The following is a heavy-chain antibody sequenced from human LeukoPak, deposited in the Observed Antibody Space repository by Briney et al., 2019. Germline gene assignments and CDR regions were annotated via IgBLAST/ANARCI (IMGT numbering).Heavy chain of an antibody. J-gene: IGHJ4*02. Sequence: SQTLSLTCTLSGGSLSSGSYYGRCIRQPAGGRLEWIGRIYNSVSTHYNPSLKSRVTISVDTSKNQLSLKLSSVTAADTAVYYCARHGPTGRGGYDIIRYFDYWGEGTLVTVSS. V-gene: IGHV4-61*02. CDR3: ARHGPTGRGGYDIIRYFDY. CDR2: IYNSVST. D-gene: IGHD5-12*01. CDR1: GGSLSSGSYY.